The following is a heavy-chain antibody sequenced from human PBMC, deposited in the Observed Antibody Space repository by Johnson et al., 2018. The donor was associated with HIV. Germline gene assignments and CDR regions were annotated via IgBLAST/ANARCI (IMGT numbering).Heavy chain of an antibody. Sequence: VQLVESGGGVVRSGGSLRLSCAASGYTFDDYGMSWVRQAPGRGLEWVSSINRNGGSTYFADSVKGRFTISRNNAKNSLYLQMNSLRAEDTAVYYCARVWRDEGLHGFGILGQGTMVTVSS. V-gene: IGHV3-20*04. CDR2: INRNGGST. J-gene: IGHJ3*02. CDR1: GYTFDDYG. CDR3: ARVWRDEGLHGFGI. D-gene: IGHD1-1*01.